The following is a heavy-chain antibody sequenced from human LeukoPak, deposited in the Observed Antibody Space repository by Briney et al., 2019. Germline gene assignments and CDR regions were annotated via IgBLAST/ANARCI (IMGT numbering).Heavy chain of an antibody. D-gene: IGHD3-16*01. J-gene: IGHJ4*02. CDR2: ISANNGNT. CDR3: AKDGGPYPDY. Sequence: ASVKVSCKTSGYTFSSHGISWVRQAPGQGLEWMGWISANNGNTNYAQRFQGRVTITTDTSTSTAYMELRGLRSDDTAVYYCAKDGGPYPDYWGQGTLVTVSS. V-gene: IGHV1-18*01. CDR1: GYTFSSHG.